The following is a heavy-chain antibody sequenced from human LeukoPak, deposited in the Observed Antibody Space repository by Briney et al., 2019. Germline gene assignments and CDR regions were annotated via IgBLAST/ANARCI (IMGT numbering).Heavy chain of an antibody. V-gene: IGHV1-69*13. CDR2: VIPIFGTA. D-gene: IGHD3-22*01. Sequence: SVKVSCKASGGTFSSYAISWVRQAPGQGLEWMGGVIPIFGTANYAQKFQGRVTITADESTSTAYMELSSLRSEDTAVYYCARETGYYDSSGLFDYWGQGTLVTVSS. CDR3: ARETGYYDSSGLFDY. J-gene: IGHJ4*02. CDR1: GGTFSSYA.